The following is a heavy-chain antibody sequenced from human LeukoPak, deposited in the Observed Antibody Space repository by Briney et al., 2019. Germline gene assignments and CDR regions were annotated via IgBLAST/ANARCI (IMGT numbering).Heavy chain of an antibody. Sequence: PGGSLRLSCAASGFTFSSYSMNWVRQAPGKGLEWVSCISDSGNTIYYADSVKGRFTVSRDNAQDSLYLQMDSVRAEDSAVYYCARLSFYWGQGTLVTVSS. D-gene: IGHD1-26*01. CDR2: ISDSGNTI. CDR3: ARLSFY. V-gene: IGHV3-48*01. CDR1: GFTFSSYS. J-gene: IGHJ4*02.